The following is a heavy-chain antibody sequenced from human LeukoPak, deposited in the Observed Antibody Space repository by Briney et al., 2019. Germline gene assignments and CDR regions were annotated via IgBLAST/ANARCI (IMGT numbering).Heavy chain of an antibody. CDR2: ISYDGSHE. J-gene: IGHJ6*02. D-gene: IGHD4/OR15-4a*01. CDR1: GFPLSNYG. V-gene: IGHV3-30*03. Sequence: PGRSLRLSCVASGFPLSNYGMHWVRQAPGKGLEWVAVISYDGSHEYSADSVKGRFTISRDNSKNTLYLQMNTLRTEDTAVYFCSASRPHYGDYYGMDVWGHGTTVTVSS. CDR3: SASRPHYGDYYGMDV.